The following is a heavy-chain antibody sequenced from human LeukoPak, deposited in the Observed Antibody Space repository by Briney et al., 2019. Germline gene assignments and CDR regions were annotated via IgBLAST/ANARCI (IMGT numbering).Heavy chain of an antibody. J-gene: IGHJ4*02. Sequence: PGGSLRLSCAASGFTFSSYAMHWVRQAPGKGLEWVAVIWYDGSNKYYADSVKGRFTISRDNSKNTLYLQMNSLRAEDTAVYYCAKVKFTVDTAMAVDYWGQGTLVTVSS. D-gene: IGHD5-18*01. CDR3: AKVKFTVDTAMAVDY. CDR1: GFTFSSYA. CDR2: IWYDGSNK. V-gene: IGHV3-33*06.